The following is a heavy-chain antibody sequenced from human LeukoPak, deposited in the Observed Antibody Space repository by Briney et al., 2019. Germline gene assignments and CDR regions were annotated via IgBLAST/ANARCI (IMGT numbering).Heavy chain of an antibody. J-gene: IGHJ4*02. V-gene: IGHV1-2*02. CDR2: INPNTGGT. CDR3: SREGFCTGSKCPAEY. Sequence: GASVKVSCKASGYTFTAYYMYWVRQAPGPGLEWMGWINPNTGGTNSAQKFQGRVTMTRDPSIIPAYMELKRQSSDNTALYFCSREGFCTGSKCPAEYWGQGTLVTVSS. D-gene: IGHD2-8*02. CDR1: GYTFTAYY.